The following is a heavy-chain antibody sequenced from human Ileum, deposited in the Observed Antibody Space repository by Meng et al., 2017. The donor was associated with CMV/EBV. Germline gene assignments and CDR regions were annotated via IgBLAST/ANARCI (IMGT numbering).Heavy chain of an antibody. CDR2: ISSSGSTI. CDR1: GFTFSDYY. J-gene: IGHJ6*02. V-gene: IGHV3-11*01. Sequence: GESLKISCAASGFTFSDYYMSWIRQAPGKGLEWVSYISSSGSTIYYADPVKGRFTISRDNAKNSLYLQMNSLRAEDTAVYYCARGIYYYGMDVWGQGTTVTVSS. CDR3: ARGIYYYGMDV.